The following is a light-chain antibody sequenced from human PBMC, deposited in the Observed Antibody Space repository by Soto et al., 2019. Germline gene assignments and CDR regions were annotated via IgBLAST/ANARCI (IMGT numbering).Light chain of an antibody. V-gene: IGLV2-14*03. Sequence: QSALTQPASVSGSPGQSITISCTGTSSDVGGYNYVSWYQHHPGKAPKLTIYDVSNRPSGVSNRFSGSESGDTASLTISGLQAEDEADYYCSSYTSGSTLVFGGGTKLTVL. CDR1: SSDVGGYNY. CDR3: SSYTSGSTLV. CDR2: DVS. J-gene: IGLJ2*01.